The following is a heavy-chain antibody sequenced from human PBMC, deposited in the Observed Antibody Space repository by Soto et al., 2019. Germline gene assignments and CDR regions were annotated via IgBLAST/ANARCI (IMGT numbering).Heavy chain of an antibody. Sequence: PGESLKISCKVFGYSFTSYWIGWVRQMPGKGLEYMGIIYPGDYDTRYSPSFRGQVSISVDNSISTAYLQWSSLKASDTAIYYCARGLTSFSNPYYFDYWGQGTLVTVSS. CDR2: IYPGDYDT. D-gene: IGHD2-21*02. J-gene: IGHJ4*02. CDR3: ARGLTSFSNPYYFDY. V-gene: IGHV5-51*01. CDR1: GYSFTSYW.